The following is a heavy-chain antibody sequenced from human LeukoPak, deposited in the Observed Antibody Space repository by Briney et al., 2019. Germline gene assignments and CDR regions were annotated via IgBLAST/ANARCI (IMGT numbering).Heavy chain of an antibody. D-gene: IGHD4-11*01. J-gene: IGHJ4*02. CDR1: GGTFSSYA. V-gene: IGHV1-69*05. Sequence: SVKVSCKASGGTFSSYAISWVRQAPGQGLEWMGGIIPIFGTANHAQKFRGRVTITTDESTSTAYMELSSLRSEDTAVYYCATDYSNFRTFDYWGQGTLVTVSS. CDR2: IIPIFGTA. CDR3: ATDYSNFRTFDY.